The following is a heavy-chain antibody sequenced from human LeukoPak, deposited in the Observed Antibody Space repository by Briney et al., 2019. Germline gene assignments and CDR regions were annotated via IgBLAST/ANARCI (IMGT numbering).Heavy chain of an antibody. CDR1: GGSVSDYY. V-gene: IGHV4-59*02. J-gene: IGHJ6*03. Sequence: SETLSLTCTISGGSVSDYYWSWIRQSPGKGLEWIGYIYHTGSTSYSPSLKSRVTISVDTSKNQFSLKLSSVTAADTAVYYCAREGKITMVRGVIRYYYMDVWGKGTTVTISS. CDR2: IYHTGST. CDR3: AREGKITMVRGVIRYYYMDV. D-gene: IGHD3-10*01.